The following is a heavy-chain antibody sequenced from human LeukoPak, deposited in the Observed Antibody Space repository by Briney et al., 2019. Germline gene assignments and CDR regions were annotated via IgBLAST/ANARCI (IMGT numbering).Heavy chain of an antibody. J-gene: IGHJ6*03. CDR2: IGTASDT. V-gene: IGHV3-13*01. CDR3: ARGPPRGKYYYMDV. CDR1: GFTFSSLG. D-gene: IGHD1-1*01. Sequence: RSGRSLRLSCAASGFTFSSLGMHWVRQPTGQGLEWVSTIGTASDTYYPGSVEGRFTLSRDNAKNSLYLQMNSLTAGDTAVYYCARGPPRGKYYYMDVWGKGTTVTVSS.